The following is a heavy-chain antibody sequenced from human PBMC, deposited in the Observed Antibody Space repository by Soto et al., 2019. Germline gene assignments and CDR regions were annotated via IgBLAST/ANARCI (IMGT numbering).Heavy chain of an antibody. CDR2: ISGSGGST. J-gene: IGHJ5*02. Sequence: GGSLRLSCAASGFTFSSYAMSWVRQAPGKGLEWVSAISGSGGSTYYADSVKGRFTISRDNSKNTLYLQMNSLRAEDTAVYYCAKSPYSTMVRGVTWFDPWGQVNLVTV. D-gene: IGHD3-10*01. V-gene: IGHV3-23*01. CDR3: AKSPYSTMVRGVTWFDP. CDR1: GFTFSSYA.